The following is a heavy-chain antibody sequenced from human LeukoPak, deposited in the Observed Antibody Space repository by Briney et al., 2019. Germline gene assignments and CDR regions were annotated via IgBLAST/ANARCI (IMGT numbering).Heavy chain of an antibody. J-gene: IGHJ3*02. CDR3: ARTTVVPAARGAFDI. CDR2: IWYDGSNK. Sequence: GRSLRLSCAASGFTFSSYGMHWVRQAPGKGLEWVAVIWYDGSNKYYADSVKGRFTISRDNSKNTLYLQMNSLRAEDTAVYYCARTTVVPAARGAFDIWGQGTMVTVSS. CDR1: GFTFSSYG. D-gene: IGHD2-2*01. V-gene: IGHV3-33*08.